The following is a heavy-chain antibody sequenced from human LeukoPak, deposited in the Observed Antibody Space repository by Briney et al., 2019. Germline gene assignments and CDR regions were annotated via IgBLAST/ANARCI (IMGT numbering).Heavy chain of an antibody. D-gene: IGHD3-22*01. Sequence: GSSVKVSCKASGGTFSSYAISWVRQAPGQGLEWMGGIIPIFGTANYAQKFQGRVTITADESTSTAYMELSSLRSEGTAVYYCASTYYYDSSGYLHTFDYWGQGTLVTVSS. V-gene: IGHV1-69*01. J-gene: IGHJ4*02. CDR2: IIPIFGTA. CDR3: ASTYYYDSSGYLHTFDY. CDR1: GGTFSSYA.